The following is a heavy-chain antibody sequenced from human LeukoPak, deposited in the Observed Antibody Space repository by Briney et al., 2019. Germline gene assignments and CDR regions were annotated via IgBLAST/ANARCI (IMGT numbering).Heavy chain of an antibody. D-gene: IGHD3-9*01. J-gene: IGHJ4*02. CDR1: GYTFTSYG. CDR3: ARAPLLTGYQAPIDY. Sequence: ASVKVSCKASGYTFTSYGISWVRQAPGQGLEWMGWISAYNGNTNYVQKLQGRVTMTTDTSTSTAYMELRSLRSDDTAVYYRARAPLLTGYQAPIDYWGQGTLVTVSS. V-gene: IGHV1-18*01. CDR2: ISAYNGNT.